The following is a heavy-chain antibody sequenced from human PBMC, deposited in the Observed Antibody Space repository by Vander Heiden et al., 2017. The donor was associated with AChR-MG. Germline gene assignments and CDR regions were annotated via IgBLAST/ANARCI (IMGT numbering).Heavy chain of an antibody. CDR2: IKHSGST. D-gene: IGHD3-10*01. CDR3: ARGPYYYGSGSYPD. CDR1: GGSFSGYY. V-gene: IGHV4-34*01. Sequence: QVQLQQWGAGLLKPSETLSLTCAVYGGSFSGYYWSWIRQPPGKGLEWIGEIKHSGSTNYNPSLKSRVTISVDTSKNQFSLKLSSVTAADTAVYYCARGPYYYGSGSYPDWGQGTLVTVSS. J-gene: IGHJ4*02.